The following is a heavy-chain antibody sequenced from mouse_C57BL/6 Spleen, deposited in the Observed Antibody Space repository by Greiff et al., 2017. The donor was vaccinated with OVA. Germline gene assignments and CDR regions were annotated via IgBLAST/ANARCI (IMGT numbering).Heavy chain of an antibody. Sequence: QVQLQQPGAELVMPGASVKLSCKASGYTFTSYWMHWVKQRPGQGLEWIGEIDPSDSYTNYNQKFKGKSTLTVDKSSSTAYMQLSSLTSEDSAVYSGARVLTGTSYYAMDYWGQGTSVTVSS. D-gene: IGHD4-1*01. CDR1: GYTFTSYW. V-gene: IGHV1-69*01. J-gene: IGHJ4*01. CDR3: ARVLTGTSYYAMDY. CDR2: IDPSDSYT.